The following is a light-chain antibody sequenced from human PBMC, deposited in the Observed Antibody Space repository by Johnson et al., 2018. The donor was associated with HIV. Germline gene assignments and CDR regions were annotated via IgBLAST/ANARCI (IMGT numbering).Light chain of an antibody. J-gene: IGLJ1*01. CDR2: DNN. CDR3: GTWDSSLSAGGV. Sequence: QSVLTQPPSVSAAPGQKVTISCSGSSSNIENNYISWYQQLPGTPPKIIIYDNNKRPSGIPDRFSGSKSGTSATLGITGLQTGDEADYYCGTWDSSLSAGGVFGTGTKVTVL. V-gene: IGLV1-51*01. CDR1: SSNIENNY.